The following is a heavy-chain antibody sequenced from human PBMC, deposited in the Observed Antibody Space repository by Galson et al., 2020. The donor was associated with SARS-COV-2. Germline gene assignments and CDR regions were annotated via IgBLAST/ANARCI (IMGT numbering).Heavy chain of an antibody. D-gene: IGHD1-26*01. V-gene: IGHV3-74*01. Sequence: GGSLRLSCAASGFTFSGYWMHWVRQAPGKGLVWVSRVVNDGSDINYADSVKGRFTISRDNAKNTLYLQMNSLRTEDTAVYYCARGGSRSFDYWGQGILVTVSS. CDR2: VVNDGSDI. CDR3: ARGGSRSFDY. CDR1: GFTFSGYW. J-gene: IGHJ4*02.